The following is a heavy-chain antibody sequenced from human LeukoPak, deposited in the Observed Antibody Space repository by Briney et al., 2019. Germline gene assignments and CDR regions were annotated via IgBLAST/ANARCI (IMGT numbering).Heavy chain of an antibody. CDR2: IHTTGST. CDR3: ARDRYYYDSSGYAMDY. V-gene: IGHV4-4*07. J-gene: IGHJ4*02. CDR1: GVSISSYY. Sequence: SETLSLTCTVSGVSISSYYWSWIRQPAGKGLEWIGRIHTTGSTNYNPSLKSRVTMSVDTSKNQFSLKLSSVTAADTAVYYCARDRYYYDSSGYAMDYWGQGTLVTVSS. D-gene: IGHD3-22*01.